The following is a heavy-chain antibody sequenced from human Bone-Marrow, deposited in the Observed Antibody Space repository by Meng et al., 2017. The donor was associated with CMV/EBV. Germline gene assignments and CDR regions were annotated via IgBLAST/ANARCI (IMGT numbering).Heavy chain of an antibody. D-gene: IGHD6-19*01. V-gene: IGHV3-23*03. J-gene: IGHJ4*02. CDR3: ATSGWGADYFDY. Sequence: GGSLRLSCAGSGFTFSAYEMNWVRQAPGKGLEWVSVIYSVGSTTYYADSVKGRFTISRDNSKNTLYLQMNSLRAEDTAVYYCATSGWGADYFDYWGQGTLVTVSS. CDR1: GFTFSAYE. CDR2: IYSVGSTT.